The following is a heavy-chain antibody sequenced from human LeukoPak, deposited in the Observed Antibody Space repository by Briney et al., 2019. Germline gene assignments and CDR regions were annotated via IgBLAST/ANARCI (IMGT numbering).Heavy chain of an antibody. Sequence: SVRVSCKASGGTFSSYAISWVRQAPGQGLEWMGGIIPIFGTANYAQKFQGRVTITTDESTSTAYMELSSLRSEDTAVYYCAREYSSSSPRFDYWGQGTLVTVSS. J-gene: IGHJ4*02. CDR1: GGTFSSYA. V-gene: IGHV1-69*05. CDR3: AREYSSSSPRFDY. D-gene: IGHD6-6*01. CDR2: IIPIFGTA.